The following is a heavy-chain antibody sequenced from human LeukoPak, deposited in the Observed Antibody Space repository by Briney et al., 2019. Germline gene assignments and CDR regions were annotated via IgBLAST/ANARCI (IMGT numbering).Heavy chain of an antibody. V-gene: IGHV4-39*07. CDR2: IYYSGST. CDR1: GGSISSSSYY. Sequence: PSETLSLTCTVSGGSISSSSYYWGSIRQPPGKGLEWIGSIYYSGSTYYNPSLKSRVTISVDTSKNQFSLKLSSVTAADTAVYYCARDRRDGYNFDYWGQGTLVTVSS. CDR3: ARDRRDGYNFDY. D-gene: IGHD5-24*01. J-gene: IGHJ4*02.